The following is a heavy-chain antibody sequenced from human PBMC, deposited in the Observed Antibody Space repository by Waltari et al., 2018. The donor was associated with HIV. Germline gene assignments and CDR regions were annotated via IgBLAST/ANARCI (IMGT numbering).Heavy chain of an antibody. CDR1: GGSISSSSYY. CDR3: ARHVRSSIWFDY. Sequence: QLQLQESGPGLVKPSETLSLTCAVSGGSISSSSYYWGWIRQPPGKGLEWIGSIYYSGSTYYNPTRKSRVTISVDTSKNQFSLKLSSVTAADTAVYYCARHVRSSIWFDYWGQGTLVTVSS. D-gene: IGHD3-10*02. CDR2: IYYSGST. V-gene: IGHV4-39*01. J-gene: IGHJ5*01.